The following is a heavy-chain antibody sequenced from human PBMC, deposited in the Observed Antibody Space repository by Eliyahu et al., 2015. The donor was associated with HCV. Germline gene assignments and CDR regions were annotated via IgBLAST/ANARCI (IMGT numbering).Heavy chain of an antibody. CDR1: GFSFSXYG. V-gene: IGHV3-23*01. CDR3: AKDRPPGSTAVGFFDY. CDR2: ISGSGTST. Sequence: EVQLLESGGXLVQPGGSLSXSXXASGFSFSXYGMXWVRPXPGRGLEWVSVISGSGTSTYYADSVRGRFTISRDKSKNTLYLQMNSLRAEDTAVYYCAKDRPPGSTAVGFFDYWGQGTLVTVSS. D-gene: IGHD1-26*01. J-gene: IGHJ4*02.